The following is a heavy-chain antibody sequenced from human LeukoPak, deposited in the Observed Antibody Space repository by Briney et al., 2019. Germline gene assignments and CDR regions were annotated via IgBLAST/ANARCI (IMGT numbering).Heavy chain of an antibody. Sequence: PGGSLRLSCAASGFTFSSYGMHWVRQAPGKGLEWVAVISYDGSNKYYADSVKGRFTISRDNSKNTLYLQMNSLRAEDTAVYYCAKVGIAARPEGYYFDYWGQGTLVTVSS. CDR3: AKVGIAARPEGYYFDY. CDR2: ISYDGSNK. D-gene: IGHD6-6*01. J-gene: IGHJ4*02. CDR1: GFTFSSYG. V-gene: IGHV3-30*18.